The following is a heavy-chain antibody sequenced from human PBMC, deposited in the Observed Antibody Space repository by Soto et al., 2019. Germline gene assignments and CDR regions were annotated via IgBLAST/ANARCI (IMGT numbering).Heavy chain of an antibody. CDR1: GFTFSSYS. V-gene: IGHV3-21*01. CDR3: ARSGPNYDILTGYYTDGMDV. CDR2: ISSSSSYI. D-gene: IGHD3-9*01. Sequence: PGGSLRLSXAASGFTFSSYSMNWVRQAPGKGLEWVSSISSSSSYIYYADSVKGRFTISRDNAKNSLYLQMNSLRAEDTAVYYCARSGPNYDILTGYYTDGMDVWGQGTTVTVSS. J-gene: IGHJ6*02.